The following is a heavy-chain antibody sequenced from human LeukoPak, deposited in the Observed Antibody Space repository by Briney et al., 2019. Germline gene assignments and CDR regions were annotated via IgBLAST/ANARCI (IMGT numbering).Heavy chain of an antibody. CDR1: GGTFSSYA. Sequence: SVKVSCKASGGTFSSYAISWVRQAPGQGLEWMGRIIPIFGTANYAQKFQGRVTLTTDESTSTAYMELSSLRSEDTAVYYCARRRWQLVADAFDIWGQGTMVTVSS. CDR3: ARRRWQLVADAFDI. CDR2: IIPIFGTA. V-gene: IGHV1-69*05. J-gene: IGHJ3*02. D-gene: IGHD6-13*01.